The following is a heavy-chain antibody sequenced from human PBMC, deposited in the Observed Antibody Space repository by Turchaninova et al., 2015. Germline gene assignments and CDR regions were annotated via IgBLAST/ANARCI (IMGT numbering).Heavy chain of an antibody. D-gene: IGHD3/OR15-3a*01. CDR2: INEDGTDK. Sequence: EVKLVESGGGLVQPGGSLRLSCEASGFNIKNNWMNWVRQAPGKGLGWVAKINEDGTDKFFVDSVMGRFTISRDNAKNSLYLQMNRLRVEDTSIYYCARGFWTFDLWGRGTLVTVSS. CDR3: ARGFWTFDL. J-gene: IGHJ2*01. CDR1: GFNIKNNW. V-gene: IGHV3-7*01.